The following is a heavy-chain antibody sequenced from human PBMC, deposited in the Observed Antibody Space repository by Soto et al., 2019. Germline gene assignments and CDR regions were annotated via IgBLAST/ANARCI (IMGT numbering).Heavy chain of an antibody. CDR2: ISHDGINI. D-gene: IGHD3-22*01. CDR3: ARDKGRYDSSDYYLAPLDY. J-gene: IGHJ4*02. V-gene: IGHV3-30-3*01. Sequence: GSLGIACAASMVSFRNYALNWFRQAPGKGLEWVAIISHDGINIYYADSVKGRFTISRDNSKNTLYLQMHSLRAEDTAVFYCARDKGRYDSSDYYLAPLDYWGQGPLVTVSS. CDR1: MVSFRNYA.